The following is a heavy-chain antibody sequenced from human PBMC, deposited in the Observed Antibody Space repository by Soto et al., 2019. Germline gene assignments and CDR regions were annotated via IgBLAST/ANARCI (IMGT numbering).Heavy chain of an antibody. Sequence: ASVKVSCKASGYTFTSYAIHWVRQAPGQRLEWMGWISAYNGNTNYAQKLQGRVTMTRDTSTSTAYMELRSLRSDDTAVYYCARDRRRFLASQGGNWFDPWGQGTLVTVSS. J-gene: IGHJ5*02. V-gene: IGHV1-18*01. D-gene: IGHD3-3*01. CDR3: ARDRRRFLASQGGNWFDP. CDR1: GYTFTSYA. CDR2: ISAYNGNT.